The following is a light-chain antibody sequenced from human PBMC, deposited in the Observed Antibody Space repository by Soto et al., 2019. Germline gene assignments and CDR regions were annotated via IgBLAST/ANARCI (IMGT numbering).Light chain of an antibody. J-gene: IGKJ1*01. V-gene: IGKV4-1*01. CDR3: QLYYSGHPRT. CDR2: WAS. CDR1: QNVLSSSNNKNY. Sequence: DIVLTQSPDSLAVSLGERATINCKSSQNVLSSSNNKNYLGWYQQKPGQPPKLLIYWASTRVSGVPDRFRGRVSGSDATLTISLLLAEDVPVYYCQLYYSGHPRTFGQGTKVELK.